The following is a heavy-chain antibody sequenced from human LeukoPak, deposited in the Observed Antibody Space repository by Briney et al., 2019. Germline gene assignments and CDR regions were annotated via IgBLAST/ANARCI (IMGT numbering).Heavy chain of an antibody. J-gene: IGHJ4*02. Sequence: GASVKVSCKASGYTFTSYAMHWVRQAPGQRLEWMGWINADNGNTKYSQKIQGRVTITRDTSASTAYMELSSLRSEDTAAYYCATGYSGYDYFDYCGQGTLVTVPS. V-gene: IGHV1-3*01. CDR1: GYTFTSYA. CDR3: ATGYSGYDYFDY. D-gene: IGHD5-12*01. CDR2: INADNGNT.